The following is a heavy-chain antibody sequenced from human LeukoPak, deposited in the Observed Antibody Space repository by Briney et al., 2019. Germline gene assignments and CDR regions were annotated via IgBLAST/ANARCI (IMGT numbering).Heavy chain of an antibody. J-gene: IGHJ4*02. CDR2: IKSDGSDT. CDR1: GCTFSSYW. CDR3: VNYGWGRPA. Sequence: GGSLRLSCAASGCTFSSYWMHWVRQAPGKGLVWVSRIKSDGSDTTYADSVKGRFTISRDNAKNMLYLQMNSLRAEDTAVYYCVNYGWGRPAWGQGTLVTVSS. D-gene: IGHD3-10*01. V-gene: IGHV3-74*03.